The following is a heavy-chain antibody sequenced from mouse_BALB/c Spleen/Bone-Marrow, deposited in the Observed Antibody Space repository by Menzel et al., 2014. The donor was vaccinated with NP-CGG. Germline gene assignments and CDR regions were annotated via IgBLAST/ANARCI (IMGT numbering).Heavy chain of an antibody. V-gene: IGHV14-3*02. CDR1: GFNIKDTY. CDR2: IDPANGNT. D-gene: IGHD4-1*01. Sequence: EVMLVESGAELVKPGASVKLSCKASGFNIKDTYMHWVKQRPDKGLEGIGRIDPANGNTKYDPKFQGKATITADTSSNTAYLQLSSLTSEDTAVYYCARWEYYAMDYWGQGTSVTVSS. CDR3: ARWEYYAMDY. J-gene: IGHJ4*01.